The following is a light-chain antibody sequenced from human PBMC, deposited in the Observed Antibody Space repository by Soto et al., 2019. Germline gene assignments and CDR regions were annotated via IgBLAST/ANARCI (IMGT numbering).Light chain of an antibody. CDR2: AAS. Sequence: DIQMTQSPSSLSASVGDTFTITCRASQTILTYLNWYQQKPGKAPKLLIYAASSLQSGVPSRFSGSGSGTDFTLTISSLQPEDFATYYCQQSYSTPRTFGQGTKVDIK. CDR3: QQSYSTPRT. CDR1: QTILTY. V-gene: IGKV1-39*01. J-gene: IGKJ1*01.